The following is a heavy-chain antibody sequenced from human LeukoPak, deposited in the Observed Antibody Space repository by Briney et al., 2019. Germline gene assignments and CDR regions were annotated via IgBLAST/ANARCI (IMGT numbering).Heavy chain of an antibody. D-gene: IGHD3-3*01. Sequence: SPTLSLTCTVPGGSISSGGYYWSWIRQHPGKGLEWIGYIYYSGSTYYNPSLKSRVTISVDTSKNQFSLKLSSVTAADTAVYYCARDRLESDGMDVWGQGTTVTVSS. V-gene: IGHV4-31*03. CDR2: IYYSGST. J-gene: IGHJ6*02. CDR1: GGSISSGGYY. CDR3: ARDRLESDGMDV.